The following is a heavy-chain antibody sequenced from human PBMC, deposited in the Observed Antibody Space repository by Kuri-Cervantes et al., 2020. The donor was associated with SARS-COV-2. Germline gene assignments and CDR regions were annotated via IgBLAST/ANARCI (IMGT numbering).Heavy chain of an antibody. V-gene: IGHV3-30-3*01. Sequence: GGSLRLSCAASGFTVSSNYMSWVRQAPGKGLEWVAVISYDGSNKYYADSVKGRFTISRDNSKNTLYLQMNSLRAEDTAVYYCARDRFLEWLLSREYYYGMDVWGQGTTVTVSS. CDR2: ISYDGSNK. CDR1: GFTVSSNY. D-gene: IGHD3-3*01. CDR3: ARDRFLEWLLSREYYYGMDV. J-gene: IGHJ6*02.